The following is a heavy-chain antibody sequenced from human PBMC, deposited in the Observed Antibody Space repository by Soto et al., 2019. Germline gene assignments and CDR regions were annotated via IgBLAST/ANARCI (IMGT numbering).Heavy chain of an antibody. J-gene: IGHJ6*03. D-gene: IGHD3-3*01. CDR2: ISISSSYI. Sequence: GGSLRLSCAASGFTFSSYSMNWVRQAPGKGLEWVSSISISSSYIYYADSVKGRFTISRDNAKNSLYLQMNRLRAEDTAVYYCARGTGSGYYLGYYMDVWGKGTTVTVSS. V-gene: IGHV3-21*01. CDR1: GFTFSSYS. CDR3: ARGTGSGYYLGYYMDV.